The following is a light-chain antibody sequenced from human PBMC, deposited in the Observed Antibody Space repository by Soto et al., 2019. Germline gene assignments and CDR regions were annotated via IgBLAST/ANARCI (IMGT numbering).Light chain of an antibody. CDR1: QSISSW. CDR2: GAS. J-gene: IGKJ1*01. Sequence: DRQVTQSPSSLSASFGNRVTITCRASQSISSWLAWYQQKPGKAPKLLIYGASTLQSGVPSRFSGSGSGTEFTLTISSLQPEDFATYYCQQLDSYPRTFGQGTKVDI. V-gene: IGKV1-9*01. CDR3: QQLDSYPRT.